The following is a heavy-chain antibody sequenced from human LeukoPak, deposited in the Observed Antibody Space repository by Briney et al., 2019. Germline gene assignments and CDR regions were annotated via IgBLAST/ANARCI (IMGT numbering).Heavy chain of an antibody. CDR2: ISAYNGNT. CDR1: GYTFTSYG. Sequence: ASVKVSCKASGYTFTSYGISWVRQAPGQGLEWMGWISAYNGNTNYAQKLQGRVTMTTDTSTSTAYMELRSLRSDDTAVYYCARDMTTSNYYYYVDVWGKGTTVTVSS. J-gene: IGHJ6*03. V-gene: IGHV1-18*01. CDR3: ARDMTTSNYYYYVDV. D-gene: IGHD4-11*01.